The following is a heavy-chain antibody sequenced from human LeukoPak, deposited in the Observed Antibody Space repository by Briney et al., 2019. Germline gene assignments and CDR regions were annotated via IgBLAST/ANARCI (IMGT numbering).Heavy chain of an antibody. CDR3: ARARSGYAFDI. D-gene: IGHD3-10*01. Sequence: GGSLRLSCAASAASGFTFSSFIMNWVRQAPGKGLEWVSVIYSGGSTYYADSVKGRFTISRDNSKNTLYLQMNSLRAEDTAVYYCARARSGYAFDIWGQGTMVTVSS. V-gene: IGHV3-66*01. CDR1: GFTFSSFI. CDR2: IYSGGST. J-gene: IGHJ3*02.